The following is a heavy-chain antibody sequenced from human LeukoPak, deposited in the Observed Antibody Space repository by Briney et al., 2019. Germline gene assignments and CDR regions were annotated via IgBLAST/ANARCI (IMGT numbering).Heavy chain of an antibody. Sequence: GGSLRLSCAASGFTFSNYWMSWVRQAPGKGLEWVANIKQDESEKFYVDSVKGRFTISRDNAKNSLYLQMNSLRAEDTAVYYCARGRYCGGDCYLNWFDPWGQGTLVTVSS. CDR2: IKQDESEK. V-gene: IGHV3-7*01. D-gene: IGHD2-21*02. CDR3: ARGRYCGGDCYLNWFDP. CDR1: GFTFSNYW. J-gene: IGHJ5*02.